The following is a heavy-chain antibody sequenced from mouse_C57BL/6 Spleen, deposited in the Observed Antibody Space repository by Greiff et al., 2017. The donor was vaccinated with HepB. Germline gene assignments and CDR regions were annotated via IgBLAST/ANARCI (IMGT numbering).Heavy chain of an antibody. D-gene: IGHD4-1*01. Sequence: QVQLQQPGAELVMPGASVKLSCKASGYTFTSYWMHWVKQRPGQGLEWIGEIDPSDSYTNYNQKFKGKSTLTVDKSSSTAYMQLSSRTSEDSAVYYCARGTGTYYFDYWGQGTTLTVSS. CDR1: GYTFTSYW. J-gene: IGHJ2*01. V-gene: IGHV1-69*01. CDR3: ARGTGTYYFDY. CDR2: IDPSDSYT.